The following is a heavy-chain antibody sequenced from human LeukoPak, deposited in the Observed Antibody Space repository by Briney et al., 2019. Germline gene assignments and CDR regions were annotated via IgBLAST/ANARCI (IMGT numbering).Heavy chain of an antibody. V-gene: IGHV2-5*01. D-gene: IGHD5-18*01. J-gene: IGHJ4*02. CDR3: AHRYAAMALVY. Sequence: SGPTLVKPTQTLTLTCTFSGFSLSTSGVGVGWIRQPPGKALEWLALIYWNDDKRYSPSLKSRLTITKDTSKNQVVLTMTNMDTVDTATYYCAHRYAAMALVYWGQGTLVTVSP. CDR2: IYWNDDK. CDR1: GFSLSTSGVG.